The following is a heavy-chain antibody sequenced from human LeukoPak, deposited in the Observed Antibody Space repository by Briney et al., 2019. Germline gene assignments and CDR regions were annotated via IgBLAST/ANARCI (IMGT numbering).Heavy chain of an antibody. J-gene: IGHJ4*02. D-gene: IGHD1-26*01. Sequence: SETLSLTCTVSSGSISTFYWSWIRQPPGKGLGWIGYVYQSGTTSYNPSLKRRVTISAGTSKNQFSLRVTSVTAADTAVYYCARHGGSLGYFDNWGQGTLVTVSS. V-gene: IGHV4-59*08. CDR1: SGSISTFY. CDR3: ARHGGSLGYFDN. CDR2: VYQSGTT.